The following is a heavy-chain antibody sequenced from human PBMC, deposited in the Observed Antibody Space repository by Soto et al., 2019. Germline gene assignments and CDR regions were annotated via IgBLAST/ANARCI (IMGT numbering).Heavy chain of an antibody. CDR2: VIPIFGTA. V-gene: IGHV1-69*01. D-gene: IGHD6-13*01. J-gene: IGHJ6*02. Sequence: QVQLVQSGAEVKKPGSSVKVSCKASGGTFSSYAISWVRQAPGQGLEWMGGVIPIFGTANYAQKFQGRVTITADESTSTAYMELSSLRSEDTAVYYCARPYSSSWTNYYYYGMDVWGQGTTVTVSS. CDR3: ARPYSSSWTNYYYYGMDV. CDR1: GGTFSSYA.